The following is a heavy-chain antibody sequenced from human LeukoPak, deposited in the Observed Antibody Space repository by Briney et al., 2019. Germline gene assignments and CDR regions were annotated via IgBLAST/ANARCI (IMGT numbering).Heavy chain of an antibody. D-gene: IGHD1-26*01. CDR2: INAGSGNT. Sequence: VASVKLSCKASGYTFTSYAMHWVRQAPGQRLEWMGWINAGSGNTKYSQEFQGRVTITRDTSASTAYMELSSLRSEDMAVYYCARDFEVGADYYYYMDVWGKGTTVTVSS. CDR3: ARDFEVGADYYYYMDV. V-gene: IGHV1-3*03. CDR1: GYTFTSYA. J-gene: IGHJ6*03.